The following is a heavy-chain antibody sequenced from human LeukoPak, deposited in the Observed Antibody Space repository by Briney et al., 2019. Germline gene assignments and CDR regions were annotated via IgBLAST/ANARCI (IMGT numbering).Heavy chain of an antibody. V-gene: IGHV3-23*01. CDR3: AKDSSSWYLQVNY. Sequence: GGSLRLSCAASGFTVSSNYMSWVRQAPGKGLEWVSAISGSGGSTYYADSVKGRFTISRDNSKNTLYLQMNSLRAEDTAVYYCAKDSSSWYLQVNYWGQGTLVTVSS. D-gene: IGHD6-13*01. CDR2: ISGSGGST. CDR1: GFTVSSNY. J-gene: IGHJ4*02.